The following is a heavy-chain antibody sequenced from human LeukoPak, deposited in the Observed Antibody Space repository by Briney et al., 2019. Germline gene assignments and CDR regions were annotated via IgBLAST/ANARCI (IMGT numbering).Heavy chain of an antibody. Sequence: PSETLSLTCTVSGGSISSGDYYWSWIRQPPGKGLEWIGYIYYSGSTYYNPSLKSRVTMSVDTSKNQFSLKLSSVTAADTAVYYCARVGSQEVGLVYYYMDVWGKGTTVTVSS. V-gene: IGHV4-30-4*08. J-gene: IGHJ6*03. CDR2: IYYSGST. CDR3: ARVGSQEVGLVYYYMDV. CDR1: GGSISSGDYY. D-gene: IGHD1-26*01.